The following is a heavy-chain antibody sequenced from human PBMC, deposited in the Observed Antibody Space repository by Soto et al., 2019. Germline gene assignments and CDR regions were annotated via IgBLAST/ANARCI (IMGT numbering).Heavy chain of an antibody. J-gene: IGHJ5*02. CDR1: GGSISSYS. D-gene: IGHD3-22*01. Sequence: SETLSLTCTVSGGSISSYSWSWIRQPPGKGLEYIGYIYYTGSTNYNPSLKSRVTISADTSKNQFSLKLSSVTAADTAVYYCARVETYYYDSSWFDPWGQGTLVTVSS. V-gene: IGHV4-59*01. CDR2: IYYTGST. CDR3: ARVETYYYDSSWFDP.